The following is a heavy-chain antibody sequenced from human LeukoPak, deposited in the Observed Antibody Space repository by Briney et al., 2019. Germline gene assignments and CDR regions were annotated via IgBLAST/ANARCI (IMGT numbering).Heavy chain of an antibody. CDR2: IYYSGST. J-gene: IGHJ4*02. V-gene: IGHV4-31*03. CDR3: ARGIWYYGSGSYLDY. CDR1: GGSICSGSYY. D-gene: IGHD3-10*01. Sequence: SQTLSLTCTVSGGSICSGSYYWSWIRQHPGEGLEWIGHIYYSGSTYYNPSLKNRVIISVDTSKKQFSLNLSSVTAADTAVYYCARGIWYYGSGSYLDYWGQGTLVTVSS.